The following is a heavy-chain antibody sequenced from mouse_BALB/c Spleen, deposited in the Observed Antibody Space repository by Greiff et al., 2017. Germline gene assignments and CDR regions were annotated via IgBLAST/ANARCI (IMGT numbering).Heavy chain of an antibody. J-gene: IGHJ4*01. CDR2: INPSTGYT. D-gene: IGHD2-1*01. CDR1: GYTFTSYW. CDR3: ARSALYYGNYAAMDY. Sequence: VQLQQSGAELAKPGASVKMSCKASGYTFTSYWMHWVKQRPGQGLEWIGYINPSTGYTEYNQKFKDKATLTADKSSSTAYMQLSSLTSEDSAVYYCARSALYYGNYAAMDYWGQGTSVTVSS. V-gene: IGHV1-7*01.